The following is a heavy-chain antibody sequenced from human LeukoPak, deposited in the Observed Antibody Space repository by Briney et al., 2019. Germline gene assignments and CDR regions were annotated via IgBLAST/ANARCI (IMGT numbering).Heavy chain of an antibody. Sequence: ASVKVSCKTSGYTFATYFMHWVRQAPGQGLGWMGYIKPNSGVTNYAQKFRGRVTMTWDTSISTAYIELSGLTSDDTAIYYCARPPYCGSDCYFNFDYWGQGTLVTVYS. CDR1: GYTFATYF. V-gene: IGHV1-2*02. D-gene: IGHD2-21*02. CDR3: ARPPYCGSDCYFNFDY. J-gene: IGHJ4*02. CDR2: IKPNSGVT.